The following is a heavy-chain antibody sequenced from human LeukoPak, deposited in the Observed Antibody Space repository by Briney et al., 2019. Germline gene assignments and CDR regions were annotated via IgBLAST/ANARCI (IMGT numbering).Heavy chain of an antibody. CDR2: ISGSGGNT. CDR3: ARDFHYYDSSGYNH. Sequence: GGSLRLSCAASGFTFSSYAMSWVRQAPGKGLEWVSAISGSGGNTYYADSVKGRFSISRDNSKNTLYLQMHSLRAEDTAVYYCARDFHYYDSSGYNHWGQGTLVTVSS. D-gene: IGHD3-22*01. J-gene: IGHJ4*02. CDR1: GFTFSSYA. V-gene: IGHV3-23*01.